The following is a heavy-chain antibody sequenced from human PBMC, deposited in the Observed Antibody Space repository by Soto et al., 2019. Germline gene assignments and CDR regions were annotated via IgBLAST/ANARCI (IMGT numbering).Heavy chain of an antibody. CDR2: IIPIFGTA. J-gene: IGHJ2*01. D-gene: IGHD4-17*01. CDR3: ASSPPPTVTMYSRYFDL. V-gene: IGHV1-69*14. CDR1: GGTFSSYA. Sequence: QVQLVQSGAEVKKPGSSVKVSCKASGGTFSSYAISWVRQAPGQGLEWMGGIIPIFGTANYAQKFQGRVTITADKSTSTAYMELRSLRSEDRAVYYCASSPPPTVTMYSRYFDLWGRGTLVTVSS.